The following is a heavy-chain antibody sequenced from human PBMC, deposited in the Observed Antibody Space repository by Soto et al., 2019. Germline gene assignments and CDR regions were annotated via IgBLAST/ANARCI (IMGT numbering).Heavy chain of an antibody. V-gene: IGHV1-18*01. D-gene: IGHD3-10*01. Sequence: SVKVSFNASGYAFIIYGINWVRQAPGQGLEWMGWTRPNNGNTKYAQNPQGRVTMTTDTSTSTAYMELRSLRPDDTAVYYCVRDLDGSGSYYTDYWGQGTLVTVSS. CDR3: VRDLDGSGSYYTDY. J-gene: IGHJ4*02. CDR1: GYAFIIYG. CDR2: TRPNNGNT.